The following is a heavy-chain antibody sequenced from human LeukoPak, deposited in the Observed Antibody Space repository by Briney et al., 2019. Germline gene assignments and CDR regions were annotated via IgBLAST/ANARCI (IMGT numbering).Heavy chain of an antibody. CDR1: GFTFDDFA. J-gene: IGHJ4*02. V-gene: IGHV3-43*02. CDR3: AKDIGVGSGYFDY. D-gene: IGHD6-19*01. CDR2: IYGDGSST. Sequence: PGGSLRLSCAASGFTFDDFAMNWVRQAPGKGLEWVSLIYGDGSSTYYVDSVKGRFTISRDNSKNSLYLQMNSLRAEDTAVYYCAKDIGVGSGYFDYWGQGTLVTVSS.